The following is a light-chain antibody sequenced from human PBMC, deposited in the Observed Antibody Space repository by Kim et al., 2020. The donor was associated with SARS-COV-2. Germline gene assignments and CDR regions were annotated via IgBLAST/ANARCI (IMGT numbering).Light chain of an antibody. CDR2: QDS. J-gene: IGLJ3*02. CDR1: KLVDKY. Sequence: SYELTQPPSVSVSPGQTANITCSGDKLVDKYVFWYQQKPGQSPVLLIYQDSKRPSGIPERFSGSNSGTATLTISGTQAMDEADYYCQAWDSSAAVFGGGT. CDR3: QAWDSSAAV. V-gene: IGLV3-1*01.